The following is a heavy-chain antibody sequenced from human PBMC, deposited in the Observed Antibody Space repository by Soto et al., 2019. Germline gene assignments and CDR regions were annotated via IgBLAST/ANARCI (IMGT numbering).Heavy chain of an antibody. J-gene: IGHJ5*02. CDR2: IYYRGST. CDR3: ARITVETFMILWLDP. D-gene: IGHD3-16*01. CDR1: GGSVSSGDHC. V-gene: IGHV4-61*08. Sequence: SSETLSLTCTVSGGSVSSGDHCWSWIRQPPGKGLEWIGDIYYRGSTNYNPSLKSRVSISLDTSKNQFSLRLTSVTAADTCVYYCARITVETFMILWLDPSGQGAIVPVYS.